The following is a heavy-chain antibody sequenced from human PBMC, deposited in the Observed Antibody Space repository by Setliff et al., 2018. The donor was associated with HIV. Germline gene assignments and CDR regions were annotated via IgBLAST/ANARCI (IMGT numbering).Heavy chain of an antibody. Sequence: SVKVSCKASGGTFNNYAISWVRQAPGQGLEWMGGIIPILGLTNYTQKFQGRVTLTADRSTSTAYMELSSLRSEDTAMYYCGGGPPTYGPAAPSSYYCYYGVDVWGQGTTVTVSS. CDR2: IIPILGLT. J-gene: IGHJ6*02. D-gene: IGHD3-10*01. CDR1: GGTFNNYA. V-gene: IGHV1-69*10. CDR3: GGGPPTYGPAAPSSYYCYYGVDV.